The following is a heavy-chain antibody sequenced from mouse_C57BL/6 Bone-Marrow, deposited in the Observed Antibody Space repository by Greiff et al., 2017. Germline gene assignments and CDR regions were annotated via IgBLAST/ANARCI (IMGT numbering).Heavy chain of an antibody. Sequence: EVQRLESGRGLVQPGGSLKLSCAASGFTFSDYYMYWVRQTPEKRLEWVAYISNGGGSTYYPDTVTGRFTIPRDNAKHTLYLQMSRLKSEDTSMYYCARTYYGNPFGYWGQGTLVTVSA. J-gene: IGHJ3*01. CDR3: ARTYYGNPFGY. V-gene: IGHV5-12*01. CDR2: ISNGGGST. D-gene: IGHD2-10*01. CDR1: GFTFSDYY.